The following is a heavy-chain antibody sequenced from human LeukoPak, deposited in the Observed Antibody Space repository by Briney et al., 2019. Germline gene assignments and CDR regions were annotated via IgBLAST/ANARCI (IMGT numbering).Heavy chain of an antibody. CDR1: GFTFDDYA. D-gene: IGHD3-10*01. CDR3: ALITRVRGFFIGGYFDY. Sequence: PGGSLRLSCAASGFTFDDYAMHWVRQAPGKGLEWVSGISWNSGSIGYADSVKGRFTISRDNAKNSLYLQMNSLRAEGTALYYCALITRVRGFFIGGYFDYGGRETLVTVSS. V-gene: IGHV3-9*01. CDR2: ISWNSGSI. J-gene: IGHJ4*02.